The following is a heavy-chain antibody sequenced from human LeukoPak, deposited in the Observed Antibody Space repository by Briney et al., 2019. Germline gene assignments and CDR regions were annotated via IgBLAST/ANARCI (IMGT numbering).Heavy chain of an antibody. Sequence: GGSLRLSCAASGFTFSSYEMKWVRQAPGKGLDWVSYISSGGSATYYADSVKGRFTISRDNAKNSLYLQMNSLRAEDTAVYYCAGAGIAAARKYFDYWGQGTLVTVSS. D-gene: IGHD6-13*01. CDR2: ISSGGSAT. J-gene: IGHJ4*02. CDR3: AGAGIAAARKYFDY. V-gene: IGHV3-48*03. CDR1: GFTFSSYE.